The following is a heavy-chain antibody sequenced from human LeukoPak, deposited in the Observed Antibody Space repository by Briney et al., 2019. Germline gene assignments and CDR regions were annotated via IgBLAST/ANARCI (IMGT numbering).Heavy chain of an antibody. Sequence: EGSLRLSCAASGFTFSKSWMSWVRQAPGKGLEWVASIKDDGSEGYYVDSVKGRFTISRDNANNSLYLQMNSLRAEDTSVYYCARFVTTYESWGQGTLVTVSS. CDR2: IKDDGSEG. D-gene: IGHD1-14*01. V-gene: IGHV3-7*01. J-gene: IGHJ5*02. CDR1: GFTFSKSW. CDR3: ARFVTTYES.